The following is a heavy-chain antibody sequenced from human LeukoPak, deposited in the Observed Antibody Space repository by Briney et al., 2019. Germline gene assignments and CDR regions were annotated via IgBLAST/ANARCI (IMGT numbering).Heavy chain of an antibody. D-gene: IGHD1-26*01. V-gene: IGHV4-59*01. CDR2: IYYSGST. J-gene: IGHJ6*03. Sequence: SETLSLTCTVSGGSISNYYWSWIRQPPGKGLEWLGYIYYSGSTNYNPSLKSRVTISVDTVKNQFSLKLSSVNTAVTAVKYCARLLDTSAVGCRRYYRYYTDVWGKGTTVTISS. CDR3: ARLLDTSAVGCRRYYRYYTDV. CDR1: GGSISNYY.